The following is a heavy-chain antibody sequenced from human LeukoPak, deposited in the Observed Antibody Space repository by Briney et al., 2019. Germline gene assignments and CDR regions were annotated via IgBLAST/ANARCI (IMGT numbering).Heavy chain of an antibody. CDR2: IYHSGST. J-gene: IGHJ4*02. Sequence: SGTLSLTCTVSGGSITSSNWWSWVRQPPGKGLEWIGEIYHSGSTNYQPSLKSRVTMSVDKSKDQFSLKLTSVTAADTAVYYCVKRGNVANFDSWGQGILDTVSS. D-gene: IGHD5-12*01. V-gene: IGHV4-4*02. CDR3: VKRGNVANFDS. CDR1: GGSITSSNW.